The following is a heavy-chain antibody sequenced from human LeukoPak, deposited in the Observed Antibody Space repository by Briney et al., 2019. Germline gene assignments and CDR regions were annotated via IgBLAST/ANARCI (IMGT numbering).Heavy chain of an antibody. D-gene: IGHD6-13*01. CDR2: IIPIFGTA. CDR1: GYTFTSYD. CDR3: ARIDSSLNWFDP. J-gene: IGHJ5*02. Sequence: SVKVSCKASGYTFTSYDISWVRQAPGQGLEWMGGIIPIFGTANYAQKFQGRVTITADESMSTAYMELSSLRSEDTAVYYCARIDSSLNWFDPWGQGTLVTVSS. V-gene: IGHV1-69*13.